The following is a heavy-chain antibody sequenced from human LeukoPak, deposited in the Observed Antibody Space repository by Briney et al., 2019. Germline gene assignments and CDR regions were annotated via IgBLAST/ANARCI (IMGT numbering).Heavy chain of an antibody. V-gene: IGHV3-33*01. CDR1: GFTFNKYR. Sequence: GGSLRLSCAASGFTFNKYRMHWVRQAPGTGLEWVGLIYADGRNKYYADSVKGRFTISRDNSKDTLYLQMSGLRAEDTAVYYCAREKSMAGIGGADFWGQGTLVTVSS. J-gene: IGHJ4*02. D-gene: IGHD3-16*01. CDR2: IYADGRNK. CDR3: AREKSMAGIGGADF.